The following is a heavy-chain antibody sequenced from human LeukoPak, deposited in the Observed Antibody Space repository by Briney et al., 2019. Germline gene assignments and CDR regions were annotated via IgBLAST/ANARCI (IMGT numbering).Heavy chain of an antibody. Sequence: GGSLRLSCAASGFTFTNYWMSWVRQPPGKGLEWVANIRHDEREIYYVDSGKGRFTISRDNAKDSLFLQMNSLRAEDTAVYYCARDPGRSGWDYWGQGALVTVSS. CDR1: GFTFTNYW. CDR3: ARDPGRSGWDY. CDR2: IRHDEREI. V-gene: IGHV3-7*01. D-gene: IGHD6-19*01. J-gene: IGHJ4*02.